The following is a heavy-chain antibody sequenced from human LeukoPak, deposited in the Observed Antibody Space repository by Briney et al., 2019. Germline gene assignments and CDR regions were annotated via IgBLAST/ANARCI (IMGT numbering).Heavy chain of an antibody. CDR1: EFTFSSYW. CDR3: ARLGARQMLGY. Sequence: GGSLRLSCAASEFTFSSYWMSWVRQAPGKGLEWVANIKQDGGQIYYLDSVKGRFTVSRDNAKNSLYLQMNSLRAEDTAVYYCARLGARQMLGYWGQGTLVTVSS. J-gene: IGHJ4*02. V-gene: IGHV3-7*01. D-gene: IGHD3-16*01. CDR2: IKQDGGQI.